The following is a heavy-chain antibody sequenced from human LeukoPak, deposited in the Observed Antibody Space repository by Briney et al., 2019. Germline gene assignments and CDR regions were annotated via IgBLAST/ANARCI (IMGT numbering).Heavy chain of an antibody. V-gene: IGHV4-34*01. CDR2: INHSGST. D-gene: IGHD5-18*01. J-gene: IGHJ6*03. CDR3: ARTTEGGYTYNYFYYYYMDV. CDR1: GGSFSGYY. Sequence: PSETLSLTCAVYGGSFSGYYWSWIRQPPGKGLEWIGEINHSGSTNYNPSLKSRVTISEDTSKNQFSLKLSSVTAADTAVYYCARTTEGGYTYNYFYYYYMDVWGKGTTVTISS.